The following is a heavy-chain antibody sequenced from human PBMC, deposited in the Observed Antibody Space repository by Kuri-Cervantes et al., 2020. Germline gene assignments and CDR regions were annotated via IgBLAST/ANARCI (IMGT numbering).Heavy chain of an antibody. CDR2: ISSSSSTI. D-gene: IGHD3-16*01. V-gene: IGHV3-11*04. CDR1: GYSISSGYY. Sequence: LSLTCAVSGYSISSGYYWGWIRQPPGKGLEWVSYISSSSSTIYYADSVKGRFTISRDNAKNSLYLQMNSLRAEDTAVYYCARVHDGWGQGTLVTVSS. CDR3: ARVHDG. J-gene: IGHJ4*02.